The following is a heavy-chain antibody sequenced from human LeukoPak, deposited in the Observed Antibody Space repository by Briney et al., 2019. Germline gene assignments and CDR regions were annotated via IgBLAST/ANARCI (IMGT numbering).Heavy chain of an antibody. Sequence: GGSLRLSCAASGFTFSSYAMSWVRQAPGKGLEWVSAISGSGGSTYYADSVKGRFAISRDNSKNTLYLQMSSLRAEDTAIYYCPKVPKSPPASWGQGPLVTVPS. CDR1: GFTFSSYA. V-gene: IGHV3-23*01. J-gene: IGHJ5*02. CDR2: ISGSGGST. CDR3: PKVPKSPPAS.